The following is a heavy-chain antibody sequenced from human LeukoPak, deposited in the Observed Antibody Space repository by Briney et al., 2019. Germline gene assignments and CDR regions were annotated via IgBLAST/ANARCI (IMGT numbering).Heavy chain of an antibody. V-gene: IGHV3-74*03. CDR3: AREGLVCISSTNCYLAAFDT. J-gene: IGHJ3*02. CDR1: GVTLTNYW. D-gene: IGHD2-2*01. CDR2: VNSDGSST. Sequence: PGGSLRLSCAASGVTLTNYWMHWVRQAPGQGLVWVSRVNSDGSSTEYADSAKGRFTISRDNAKNTLYLQMSSLRDEDTAVYYCAREGLVCISSTNCYLAAFDTWGQGTVVTVSS.